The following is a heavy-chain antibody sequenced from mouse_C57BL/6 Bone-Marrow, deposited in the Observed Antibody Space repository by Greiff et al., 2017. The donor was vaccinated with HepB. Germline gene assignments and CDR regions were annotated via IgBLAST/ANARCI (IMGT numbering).Heavy chain of an antibody. V-gene: IGHV1-62-2*01. Sequence: VKVVESGAELVKPGASVKLSCKASGYTFTEYTIHWVKQRSGQGLEWIGWFYPGSGSIKYNEKFKDKATLTADKSSSTVYMELSRLTSEDSAVYFCARHGHYYGSSPAWFAYWGQGTLVTVSA. CDR1: GYTFTEYT. CDR2: FYPGSGSI. D-gene: IGHD1-1*01. J-gene: IGHJ3*01. CDR3: ARHGHYYGSSPAWFAY.